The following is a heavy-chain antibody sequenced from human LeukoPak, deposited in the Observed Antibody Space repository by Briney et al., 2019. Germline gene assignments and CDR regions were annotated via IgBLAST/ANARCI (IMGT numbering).Heavy chain of an antibody. J-gene: IGHJ4*02. D-gene: IGHD1-1*01. CDR2: IYYSGST. Sequence: SETLSLTCTVSGGSISSYYWSWIRQPPGKGLEWIGYIYYSGSTNYNPSLKSRVTISVDTSKNQFSLKLSSVTAEDTAVYYCARGTLTHFDYWGQGTLVTVSS. CDR3: ARGTLTHFDY. CDR1: GGSISSYY. V-gene: IGHV4-59*12.